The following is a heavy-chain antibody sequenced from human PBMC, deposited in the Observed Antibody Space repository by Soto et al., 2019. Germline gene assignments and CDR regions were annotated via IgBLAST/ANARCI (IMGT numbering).Heavy chain of an antibody. J-gene: IGHJ6*03. D-gene: IGHD3-3*01. CDR2: MNPNSGNT. CDR1: GYTFTSYE. Sequence: GASVKLSCKASGYTFTSYEINWVRQATGQGLEWMGWMNPNSGNTGYAQKFQGRVTMTRNTSINTAYMELSSLRSEDTAVYYCARGPHYDFWSGYRYYYYMDVWGKGTTVTLSS. CDR3: ARGPHYDFWSGYRYYYYMDV. V-gene: IGHV1-8*01.